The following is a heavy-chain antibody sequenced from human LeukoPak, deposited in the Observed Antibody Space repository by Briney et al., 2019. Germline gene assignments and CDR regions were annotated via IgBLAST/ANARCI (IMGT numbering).Heavy chain of an antibody. Sequence: PSETLSLTCTVSGGSISSYYWSWLRQPPGKGLEWIAHIYNRDTNYNPSLQSRVTISLDTSKNQFSLKLTSVTAADTAVYYCAKNGRTWPSWGRGTLVTVSS. J-gene: IGHJ5*02. CDR3: AKNGRTWPS. D-gene: IGHD2-8*01. CDR1: GGSISSYY. CDR2: IYNRDT. V-gene: IGHV4-59*03.